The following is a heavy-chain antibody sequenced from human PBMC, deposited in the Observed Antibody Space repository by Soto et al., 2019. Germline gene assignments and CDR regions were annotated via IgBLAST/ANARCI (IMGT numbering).Heavy chain of an antibody. CDR3: AREGITLIRGVIITKLIDY. CDR1: GFTFSTYW. D-gene: IGHD3-10*01. CDR2: MKQDGSEE. J-gene: IGHJ4*02. V-gene: IGHV3-7*01. Sequence: PGGSLRLSCAGSGFTFSTYWMTWVRQAPGKGLEWVADMKQDGSEEYYVDSVKGRFTISRDNAKNSLYLQMNSLRDEDTAVYYCAREGITLIRGVIITKLIDYWGQGALVTVSS.